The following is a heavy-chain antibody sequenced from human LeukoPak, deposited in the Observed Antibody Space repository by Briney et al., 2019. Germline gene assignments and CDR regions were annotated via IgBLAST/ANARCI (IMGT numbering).Heavy chain of an antibody. D-gene: IGHD5-12*01. Sequence: GGSLRLSCAASGFTFSSYAMSWVRQAPGKGLEWVSAISGSGGSTYYADSVKGRFTISRDNSKNTLYLQMNSLRAEDTAVYYGAKSRGYDPLLNYWGQGTLVTVSS. CDR1: GFTFSSYA. V-gene: IGHV3-23*01. CDR3: AKSRGYDPLLNY. J-gene: IGHJ4*02. CDR2: ISGSGGST.